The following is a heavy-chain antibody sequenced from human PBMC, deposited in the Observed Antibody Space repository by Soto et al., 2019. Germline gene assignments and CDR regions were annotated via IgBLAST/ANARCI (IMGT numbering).Heavy chain of an antibody. CDR1: GGSISSGDYY. Sequence: SETLSLTCTVSGGSISSGDYYWSWIRQPPGKGLGWIGYIYYSGSTYYNPSLKSRVTISVDTSKNQFSLKLSSVTAADTAVYYCATDLTGTTLSWGQGTLLTVSS. CDR3: ATDLTGTTLS. CDR2: IYYSGST. D-gene: IGHD1-7*01. J-gene: IGHJ4*02. V-gene: IGHV4-30-4*01.